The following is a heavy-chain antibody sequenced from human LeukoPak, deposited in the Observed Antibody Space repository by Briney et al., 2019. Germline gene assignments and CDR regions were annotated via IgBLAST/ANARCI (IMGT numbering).Heavy chain of an antibody. CDR2: INPNSGGT. V-gene: IGHV1-2*02. CDR1: GYTFTGYY. Sequence: ASVKVSCKASGYTFTGYYMHWVRQAPGQGLEWMGWINPNSGGTNYAQKFQGRVTMTTDTSTSTAYMELRSLRSDDTAVYYCARDRLAAADYWGQGTLVTVSS. CDR3: ARDRLAAADY. J-gene: IGHJ4*02. D-gene: IGHD6-13*01.